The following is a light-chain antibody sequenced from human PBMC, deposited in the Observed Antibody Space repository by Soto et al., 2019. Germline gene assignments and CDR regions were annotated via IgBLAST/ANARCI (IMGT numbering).Light chain of an antibody. Sequence: DIQMTQSPSYLSASVGDRVTITCRATQSVSIWLSWDQHKPGKAPKLLIYDASTLESGVPSRFSGSGSGTEFTLTIISLQPDDFATYHCKQYGATFTFGQGTKLEI. CDR2: DAS. V-gene: IGKV1-5*01. J-gene: IGKJ2*01. CDR3: KQYGATFT. CDR1: QSVSIW.